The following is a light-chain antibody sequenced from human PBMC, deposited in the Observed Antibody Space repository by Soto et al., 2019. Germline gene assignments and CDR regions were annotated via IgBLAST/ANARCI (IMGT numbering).Light chain of an antibody. J-gene: IGLJ1*01. V-gene: IGLV1-40*01. Sequence: QSLLTQPPSLSGAPGQRVTISCTGSSSNIGAGYDVHWYQQLPGTAPKLVMYGTTNRPSGVPDRFSGSKSGTSASLAITGLQAEDEADYYCQSYDGTLSGSYVFGIGTKVTVL. CDR2: GTT. CDR1: SSNIGAGYD. CDR3: QSYDGTLSGSYV.